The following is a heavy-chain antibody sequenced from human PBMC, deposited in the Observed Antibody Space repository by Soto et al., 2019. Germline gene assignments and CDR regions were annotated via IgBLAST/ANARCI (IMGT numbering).Heavy chain of an antibody. CDR2: ISYDSTNK. J-gene: IGHJ6*02. V-gene: IGHV3-30*18. Sequence: GGSLRLSCAASGFTFSDYGMHWVRQAPGKGLEWVAVISYDSTNKYYGDSVKGRFTISRDNSKNTLYLQMNSLRAEDRAVYYCAKDHGFDEFQLLYYSYYGLDVWGQGTTVTVSS. CDR1: GFTFSDYG. D-gene: IGHD2-2*02. CDR3: AKDHGFDEFQLLYYSYYGLDV.